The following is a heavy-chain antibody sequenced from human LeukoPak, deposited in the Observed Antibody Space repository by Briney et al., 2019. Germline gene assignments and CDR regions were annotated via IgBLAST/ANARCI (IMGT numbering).Heavy chain of an antibody. D-gene: IGHD1-26*01. J-gene: IGHJ6*02. CDR2: IRGIGGRK. CDR3: AKRGDSGSYHYYYYGMDV. V-gene: IGHV3-23*01. CDR1: GFTFSSYA. Sequence: GGSLRLSCAASGFTFSSYAMSWVRQAPGKGLEWAAAIRGIGGRKYYADSVKGRFTISRDNSKNTLCLQMNSLTAEDTAVYYCAKRGDSGSYHYYYYGMDVWGQGTTVTVSS.